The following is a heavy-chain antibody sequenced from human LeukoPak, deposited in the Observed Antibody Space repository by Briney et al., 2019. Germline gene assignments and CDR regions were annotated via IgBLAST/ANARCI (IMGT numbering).Heavy chain of an antibody. V-gene: IGHV1-18*01. D-gene: IGHD6-13*01. CDR3: ARVGTIAAFPLPGY. CDR2: ISAYNGNT. Sequence: ASVKVSCKASGYTFTSYGISWVRQAPGQGLEWMGWISAYNGNTNYAQKLQGRVTMTTDTSTSTACMELRSLRSDDTAVYYCARVGTIAAFPLPGYWGQGTLVTVSS. CDR1: GYTFTSYG. J-gene: IGHJ4*02.